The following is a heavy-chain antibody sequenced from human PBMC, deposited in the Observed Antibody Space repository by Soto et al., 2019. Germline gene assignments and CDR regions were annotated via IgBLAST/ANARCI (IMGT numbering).Heavy chain of an antibody. CDR2: IYYSGST. Sequence: PSETLSLTCTVSGGSIGSYYWSWIRQPPGKGLEWIGYIYYSGSTNYNPSLKSRVTISVDTSKNQFSLKLSSVTAADTAVYYCARSMRSSSSVYYYYMDVWGKGTTVTVSS. CDR3: ARSMRSSSSVYYYYMDV. D-gene: IGHD6-6*01. V-gene: IGHV4-59*01. CDR1: GGSIGSYY. J-gene: IGHJ6*03.